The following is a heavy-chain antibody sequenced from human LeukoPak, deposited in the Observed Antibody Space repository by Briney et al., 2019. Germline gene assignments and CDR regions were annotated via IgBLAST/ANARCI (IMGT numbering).Heavy chain of an antibody. CDR1: GYTFTSYY. J-gene: IGHJ4*02. D-gene: IGHD4-17*01. V-gene: IGHV1-46*03. CDR3: ARDGYGDYGFDY. Sequence: ASVKVSCKASGYTFTSYYMHSVRQTPGQGLEWMGIINPSGCSTSYAQKFQGRVTMTRDTSTSTVYMELSSLRSEDTAVYYCARDGYGDYGFDYWGQGTLVTVSS. CDR2: INPSGCST.